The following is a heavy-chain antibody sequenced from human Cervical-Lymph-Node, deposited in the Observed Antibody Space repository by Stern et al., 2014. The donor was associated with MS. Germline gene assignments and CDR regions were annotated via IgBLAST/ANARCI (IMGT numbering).Heavy chain of an antibody. J-gene: IGHJ4*02. CDR3: ARDPWGSGSYAYPYDY. V-gene: IGHV3-21*01. D-gene: IGHD3-10*01. CDR2: ISASGSGM. CDR1: GFTFRSYC. Sequence: EVQLVESGGGLVKPGESLRLSCEASGFTFRSYCMSLVRQAPGQGLEWVSSISASGSGMYYADSVKGRFTISRDNARNSLYLQMNTLRAEDTAVYFCARDPWGSGSYAYPYDYWGQGTLVIVSS.